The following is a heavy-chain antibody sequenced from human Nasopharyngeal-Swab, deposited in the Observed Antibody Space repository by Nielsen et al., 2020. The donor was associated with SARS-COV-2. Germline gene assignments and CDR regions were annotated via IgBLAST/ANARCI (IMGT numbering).Heavy chain of an antibody. V-gene: IGHV4-59*01. J-gene: IGHJ4*02. CDR3: ARPTSPYYFDY. CDR1: GGSISSYY. CDR2: IYYSGST. Sequence: SETLSLTCTVSGGSISSYYWSWIRQPPGKGLEWIGYIYYSGSTNYNPSLKSRVTISVDTSKNQFSLKLSSVTAADTAVYYCARPTSPYYFDYWGQGTLVTVSS.